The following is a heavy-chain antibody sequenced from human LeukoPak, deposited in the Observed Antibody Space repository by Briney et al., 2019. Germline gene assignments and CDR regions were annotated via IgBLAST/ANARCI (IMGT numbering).Heavy chain of an antibody. J-gene: IGHJ4*02. CDR1: VGTFSSYA. Sequence: GASVNVSCKASVGTFSSYAISGVRQAPGQGLEWMGGIIPIFGTANYAQKFQGRVTITADESTSTAYMELSSPRSEDTAVYYCARDFCSTSCNLGYWGQGTLVTVSS. CDR2: IIPIFGTA. D-gene: IGHD2-2*01. CDR3: ARDFCSTSCNLGY. V-gene: IGHV1-69*13.